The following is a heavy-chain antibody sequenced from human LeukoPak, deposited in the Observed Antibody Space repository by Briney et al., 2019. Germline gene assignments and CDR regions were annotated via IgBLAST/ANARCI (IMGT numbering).Heavy chain of an antibody. V-gene: IGHV3-49*04. J-gene: IGHJ4*02. CDR2: IRSKAYGGTT. CDR3: TRSARGYYYDSSGYYYVWVFDY. Sequence: GGSLRLSCAASGFTFSSYAMHWVRQAPGKGLEWVGFIRSKAYGGTTEYAASVKGRFTISRDDSKSIAYLQMNSLKTEDTAVYYCTRSARGYYYDSSGYYYVWVFDYWGQGTLVTVSS. CDR1: GFTFSSYA. D-gene: IGHD3-22*01.